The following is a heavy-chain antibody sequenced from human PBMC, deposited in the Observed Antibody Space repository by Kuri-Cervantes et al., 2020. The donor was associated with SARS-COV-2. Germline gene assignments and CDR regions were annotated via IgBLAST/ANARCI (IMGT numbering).Heavy chain of an antibody. J-gene: IGHJ3*02. CDR3: ARYDYGDYVDAFDT. CDR2: IYPSGST. Sequence: GSLRLSCTVSGGSISSYYWSWIRQPAGKGLEWIGRIYPSGSTNYNPSLKSRVTMSVDTSKNQLSLKLSSVTAADTAVYYCARYDYGDYVDAFDTWGQGKRVTVSS. D-gene: IGHD4-17*01. CDR1: GGSISSYY. V-gene: IGHV4-4*07.